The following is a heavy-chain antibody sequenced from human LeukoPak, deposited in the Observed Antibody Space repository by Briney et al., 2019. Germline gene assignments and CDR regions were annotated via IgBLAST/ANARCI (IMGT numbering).Heavy chain of an antibody. D-gene: IGHD2-2*01. J-gene: IGHJ6*03. Sequence: SVKVSCKASGGTFSSYAISWVRQAPGQGLEWMGGIIPIFGTANYAQKFQGRVTITADESTSTAYMELSSLRSEDTAVYYCARSGYCSSTSCPPYYYYYMDVWGKGTTVTVSS. CDR3: ARSGYCSSTSCPPYYYYYMDV. CDR2: IIPIFGTA. CDR1: GGTFSSYA. V-gene: IGHV1-69*01.